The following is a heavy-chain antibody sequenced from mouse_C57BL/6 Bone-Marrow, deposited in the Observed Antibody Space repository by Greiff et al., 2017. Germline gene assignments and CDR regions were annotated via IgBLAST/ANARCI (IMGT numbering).Heavy chain of an antibody. V-gene: IGHV1-69*01. CDR3: ARSHFITTVGYAMDY. CDR2: IDPSDSYT. Sequence: QVQLQQPGAELVMPGASVKLSCKASGYTFTSYWMHWVKQRPGQGLEWIGEIDPSDSYTNYNQKFKGKSTLTVDKSSSTAYMQLSSLTSEDSAVYYCARSHFITTVGYAMDYWGQGTSVTVSA. D-gene: IGHD1-1*01. J-gene: IGHJ4*01. CDR1: GYTFTSYW.